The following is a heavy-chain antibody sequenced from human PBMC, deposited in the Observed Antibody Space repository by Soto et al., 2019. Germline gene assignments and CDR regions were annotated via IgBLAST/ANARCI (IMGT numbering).Heavy chain of an antibody. V-gene: IGHV3-23*01. CDR3: AKDKAGTSSLDY. D-gene: IGHD1-1*01. Sequence: EVQLLESGGGLVQPGGSLRLSCAASGFTISSNAMYWVRQAPGKGLEWVSAISDRGDTTHYADSVKGRFTISRDTSKNPLYLHLNALRADDTAVYYCAKDKAGTSSLDYRGQGTLVTVSS. J-gene: IGHJ4*02. CDR2: ISDRGDTT. CDR1: GFTISSNA.